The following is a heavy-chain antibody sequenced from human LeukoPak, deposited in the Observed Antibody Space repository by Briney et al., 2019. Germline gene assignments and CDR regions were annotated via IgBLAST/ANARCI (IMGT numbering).Heavy chain of an antibody. V-gene: IGHV4-59*08. J-gene: IGHJ4*02. CDR1: GGSISGYY. CDR3: ARLASSGWSHCDY. CDR2: IYYSGST. Sequence: PSETLSLTCTVSGGSISGYYWSWIRQPPGKGPEWIAYIYYSGSTNYNPSLKSRVTISVDTSKNQFSLKMDSVTAADTAVYYCARLASSGWSHCDYWGQGTLVTVSS. D-gene: IGHD6-19*01.